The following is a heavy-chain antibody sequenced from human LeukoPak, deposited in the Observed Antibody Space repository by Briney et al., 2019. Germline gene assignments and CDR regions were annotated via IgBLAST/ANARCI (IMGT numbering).Heavy chain of an antibody. J-gene: IGHJ6*02. CDR2: ISYSGST. CDR1: GGTIRSYY. Sequence: PSETLSLTCSVSGGTIRSYYWSWIRQPPGKGLEWIGYISYSGSTKYNPSLGSRVTISVDTSKSQFSLKLRSVTAADTAVYYCARDRTYSDSSTTYFYGMDVWGHGTTVTVSS. CDR3: ARDRTYSDSSTTYFYGMDV. D-gene: IGHD1-26*01. V-gene: IGHV4-59*01.